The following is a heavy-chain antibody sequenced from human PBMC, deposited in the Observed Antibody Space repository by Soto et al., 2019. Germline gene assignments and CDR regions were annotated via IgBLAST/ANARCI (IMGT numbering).Heavy chain of an antibody. D-gene: IGHD2-2*01. CDR2: IYYRGTT. J-gene: IGHJ4*02. V-gene: IGHV4-59*11. CDR1: GVSTSNHY. Sequence: QVQLQESGPGLVKPSETLSLTCSVSGVSTSNHYWTWIRKPPGQGPEWIGCIYYRGTTNYNASFNSRVTISLEPSEXQFSLKLTSVTTADTAVYYCARGGGSPYHDHEFDYWGQGILVTVSS. CDR3: ARGGGSPYHDHEFDY.